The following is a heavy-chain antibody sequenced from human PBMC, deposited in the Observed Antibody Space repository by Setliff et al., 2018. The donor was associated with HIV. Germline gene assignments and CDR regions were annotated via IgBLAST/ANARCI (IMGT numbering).Heavy chain of an antibody. CDR3: ARDLRFDP. CDR2: IYTSGST. V-gene: IGHV4-61*09. CDR1: GGSISSGSYY. J-gene: IGHJ5*02. Sequence: PSETLSLTCTVSGGSISSGSYYWSWIRQPAGKGLEWIGHIYTSGSTNYNPSLKSRVTISVDTSKNQFSLKLSSVTAADTAVYHCARDLRFDPWGQGTLVTVSS.